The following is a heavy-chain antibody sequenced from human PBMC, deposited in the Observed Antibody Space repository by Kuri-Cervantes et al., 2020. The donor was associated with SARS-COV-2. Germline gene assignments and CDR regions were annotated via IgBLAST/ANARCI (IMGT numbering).Heavy chain of an antibody. Sequence: ASVKVSCKGSGYSFTSYWIGWVRQAPGQGLEWMGWINPNSGGTNYAQKFQGRVTMTRDTSISTAYMELSRLRSDDTAVYYCAVFECGGDCLNWFDPWGQGTLVTVSS. CDR1: GYSFTSYW. V-gene: IGHV1-2*02. D-gene: IGHD2-21*01. J-gene: IGHJ5*02. CDR3: AVFECGGDCLNWFDP. CDR2: INPNSGGT.